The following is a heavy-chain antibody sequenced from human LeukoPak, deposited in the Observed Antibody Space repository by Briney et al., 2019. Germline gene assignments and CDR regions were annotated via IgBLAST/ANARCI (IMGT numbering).Heavy chain of an antibody. V-gene: IGHV4-61*02. CDR1: GGSISSGSYY. Sequence: TPSETLSLTCTVSGGSISSGSYYWSWIRQPAGKGLEWIGRIYTSGSTNYNPSLKSRVTISVDTSKNQFSLKLSSVTAADTAVYYCASGPYCGGDCYFFQHWGQGTLVTVSS. CDR2: IYTSGST. D-gene: IGHD2-21*02. J-gene: IGHJ1*01. CDR3: ASGPYCGGDCYFFQH.